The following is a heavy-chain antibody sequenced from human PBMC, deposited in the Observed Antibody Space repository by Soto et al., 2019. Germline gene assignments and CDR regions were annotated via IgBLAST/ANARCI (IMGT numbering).Heavy chain of an antibody. V-gene: IGHV4-34*01. D-gene: IGHD6-13*01. CDR3: ARTYSSSWSPYEY. J-gene: IGHJ4*02. Sequence: QVQLQQWGAGLLKPSETLSLTCAVYGGSFSGYYWSWIRQPPGKGLEWIGAIKHSGSTNYNPSLNQRVTISVDPSKNQFSPKLSSVTAADTAVYYCARTYSSSWSPYEYWGQGTLVTVSS. CDR2: IKHSGST. CDR1: GGSFSGYY.